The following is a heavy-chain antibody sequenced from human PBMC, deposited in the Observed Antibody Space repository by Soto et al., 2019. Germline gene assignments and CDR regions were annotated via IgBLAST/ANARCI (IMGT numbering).Heavy chain of an antibody. J-gene: IGHJ4*02. CDR2: IYYNGST. Sequence: QVLLQESGPGLMKPSQTLSLTCTVSGLTISSASYYWSWIRQHPGKGLEWVGNIYYNGSTYYSTSLKSRVTLWVDTSKNQFSLRLASVTAADTAVYYCARYRISGSWSKFDYWGQGTLVTVSS. CDR1: GLTISSASYY. V-gene: IGHV4-31*03. D-gene: IGHD6-13*01. CDR3: ARYRISGSWSKFDY.